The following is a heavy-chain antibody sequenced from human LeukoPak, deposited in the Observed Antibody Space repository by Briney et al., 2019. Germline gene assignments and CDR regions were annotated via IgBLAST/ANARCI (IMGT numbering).Heavy chain of an antibody. CDR2: ISSNGGST. J-gene: IGHJ3*02. Sequence: GGSLRLSCAASGFTFSSYAMHWVRQAPGKGLEYVSAISSNGGSTYYANSVKGRFTISRDNSKNTLYLQMGSLRAEDMAVYYCAREDLTGEYIDAFDIWGQGTMVTVSS. V-gene: IGHV3-64*01. CDR1: GFTFSSYA. D-gene: IGHD7-27*01. CDR3: AREDLTGEYIDAFDI.